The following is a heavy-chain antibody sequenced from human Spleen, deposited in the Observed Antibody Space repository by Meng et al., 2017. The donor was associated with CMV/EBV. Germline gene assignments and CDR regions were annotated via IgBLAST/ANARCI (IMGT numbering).Heavy chain of an antibody. D-gene: IGHD6-13*01. CDR1: GFTFTSSW. CDR3: ANSVREGSSWYFVY. V-gene: IGHV3-74*01. CDR2: IDSDGNTT. J-gene: IGHJ4*02. Sequence: GESLKISCTASGFTFTSSWMHWVRQAPGMGLVWVSGIDSDGNTTTYADSVKGRFTISRDNAKNTLYLQMNSLRAEDTAVYYCANSVREGSSWYFVYWGQGTLVTVSS.